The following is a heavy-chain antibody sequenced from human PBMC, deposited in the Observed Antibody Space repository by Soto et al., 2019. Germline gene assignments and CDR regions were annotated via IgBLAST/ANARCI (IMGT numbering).Heavy chain of an antibody. D-gene: IGHD6-13*01. J-gene: IGHJ4*02. Sequence: GGSLRLSCAASGFTFDNYAMSWVRQAPGKGLEWVSTISGTGGSTYHADSVKGRFTISRDNSKNTLYLQMNSLRAEDTAVYYCAKGTAEIGTFGYWGQGSLVTVSS. V-gene: IGHV3-23*01. CDR1: GFTFDNYA. CDR2: ISGTGGST. CDR3: AKGTAEIGTFGY.